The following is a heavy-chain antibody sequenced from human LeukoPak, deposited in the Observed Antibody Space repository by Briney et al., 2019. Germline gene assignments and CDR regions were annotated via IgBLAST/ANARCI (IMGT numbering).Heavy chain of an antibody. CDR3: ARPPYYYDSSGYLIA. CDR2: IIPILGIA. V-gene: IGHV1-69*04. Sequence: ASVKVSCKASGGTFSSYDIRWVRQAPAQGLEWMGRIIPILGIANYAQKFQGRVTITADKSTSTAYMELSSLRSEDTAVYYCARPPYYYDSSGYLIAWGQGSLVTVSS. J-gene: IGHJ5*02. D-gene: IGHD3-22*01. CDR1: GGTFSSYD.